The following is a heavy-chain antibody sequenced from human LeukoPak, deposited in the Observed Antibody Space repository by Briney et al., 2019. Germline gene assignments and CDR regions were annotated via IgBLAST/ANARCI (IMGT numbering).Heavy chain of an antibody. CDR3: ASPYGSGGYLYGMDV. Sequence: GESLKISCKGSGYSFTSYWIGWVRQMPGKGLEWMGIIYPGDSDTRYSPSFQGQVTISADKSISTAYLQWSSLKASDTAMYYCASPYGSGGYLYGMDVWGQGTTVTVSS. J-gene: IGHJ6*02. V-gene: IGHV5-51*01. D-gene: IGHD3-10*01. CDR1: GYSFTSYW. CDR2: IYPGDSDT.